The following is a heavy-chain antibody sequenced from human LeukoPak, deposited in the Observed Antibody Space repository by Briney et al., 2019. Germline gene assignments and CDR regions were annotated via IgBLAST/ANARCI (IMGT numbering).Heavy chain of an antibody. Sequence: PSETLSLTCTVSGGSFSSYYWSWIRQSPGKVLEWIGFIYFTGTTTYNPSLKTRVAMSFDTSKTQFSLRLGSVTAADTAVYFCARLRPSLWFDPWGQGTLVTVSS. CDR3: ARLRPSLWFDP. V-gene: IGHV4-59*01. D-gene: IGHD6-25*01. J-gene: IGHJ5*02. CDR1: GGSFSSYY. CDR2: IYFTGTT.